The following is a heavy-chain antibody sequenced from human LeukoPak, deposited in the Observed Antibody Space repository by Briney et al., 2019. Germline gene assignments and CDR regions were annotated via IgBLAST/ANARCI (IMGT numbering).Heavy chain of an antibody. Sequence: PGRSLRLSCTASGFTSGFTFGDYAMSWVRQAPGKGLEWVGFIRTKAYGGTTEYAASVKGRFTISRDGSKSIAYLQINSLKTEDTAVYYCTRTYYDSSGYLFDYWGQGTLVTVSS. J-gene: IGHJ4*02. V-gene: IGHV3-49*04. CDR3: TRTYYDSSGYLFDY. D-gene: IGHD3-22*01. CDR2: IRTKAYGGTT. CDR1: GFTSGFTFGDYA.